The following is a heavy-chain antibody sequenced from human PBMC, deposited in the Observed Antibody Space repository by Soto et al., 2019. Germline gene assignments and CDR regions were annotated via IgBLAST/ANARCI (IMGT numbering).Heavy chain of an antibody. V-gene: IGHV1-69*13. CDR3: ARQTVDIVVVPAAKTDYYGMDV. Sequence: SVKVSCKASGGTFSSYAISWVRQAPGQGLEWMGGIIPIFGTANYAQKFQGRVTITADESTSTAYMELSSLRSEDTAVYYCARQTVDIVVVPAAKTDYYGMDVWGQGTTVTVSS. J-gene: IGHJ6*02. D-gene: IGHD2-2*01. CDR2: IIPIFGTA. CDR1: GGTFSSYA.